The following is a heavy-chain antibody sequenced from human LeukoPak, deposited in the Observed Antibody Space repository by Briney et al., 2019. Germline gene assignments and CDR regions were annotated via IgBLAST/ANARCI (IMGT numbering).Heavy chain of an antibody. CDR2: ISYDGSNK. J-gene: IGHJ4*02. CDR3: ARDRGYCSSTSCSLDS. CDR1: GFTFGSYW. V-gene: IGHV3-30-3*01. D-gene: IGHD2-2*01. Sequence: PGGSLRLSCAASGFTFGSYWMHWVRQTPGKGLEWVAVISYDGSNKYYADSVKGRFTISRDNSKNTLYLQMNSLRAEDTAVYYCARDRGYCSSTSCSLDSWGQGTLVTVSS.